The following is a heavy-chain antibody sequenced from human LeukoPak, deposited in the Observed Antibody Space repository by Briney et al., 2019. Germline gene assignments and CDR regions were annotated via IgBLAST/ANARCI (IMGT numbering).Heavy chain of an antibody. V-gene: IGHV3-30*02. CDR2: IWYDGSNK. CDR1: GFTFSSYG. D-gene: IGHD5-18*01. J-gene: IGHJ4*02. CDR3: AKSWIQLWYYFDQ. Sequence: GGSLRLSCAASGFTFSSYGMHWVRQAPGKRLEWVAVIWYDGSNKYYADSVKGRFTISRDNSKSTLYLQMKSLTTDDTAVYYCAKSWIQLWYYFDQWGQGTLVTVSS.